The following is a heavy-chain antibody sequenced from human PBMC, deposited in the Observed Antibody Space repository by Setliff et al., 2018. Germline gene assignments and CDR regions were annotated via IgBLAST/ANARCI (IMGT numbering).Heavy chain of an antibody. CDR2: IRSKADSYST. D-gene: IGHD5-18*01. V-gene: IGHV3-73*01. J-gene: IGHJ3*02. Sequence: GGSLRLSCVTSGFTFSGSAIYWVRQASGKGLEWVGRIRSKADSYSTAYAASVRGRFTISRDDSKNTAYLQMNSLKTEDTAVYYCTFARDGYDVFDIWGQGTMVTVSS. CDR3: TFARDGYDVFDI. CDR1: GFTFSGSA.